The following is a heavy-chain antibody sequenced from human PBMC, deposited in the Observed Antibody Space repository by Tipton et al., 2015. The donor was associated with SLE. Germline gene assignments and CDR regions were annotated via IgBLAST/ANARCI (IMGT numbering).Heavy chain of an antibody. CDR1: NYTFTSHG. V-gene: IGHV1-18*01. D-gene: IGHD3-3*01. Sequence: VQLVQSGPEVKKPGASVKVSCKASNYTFTSHGISWVRQAPGQGLEWMGWISPYNGNTNYVQKLQGRVTMTTDTSTSTAYMELRSLRSDDTAVYYCARVFSWSIYGHFDYWGQGTLVTVSS. CDR3: ARVFSWSIYGHFDY. CDR2: ISPYNGNT. J-gene: IGHJ4*02.